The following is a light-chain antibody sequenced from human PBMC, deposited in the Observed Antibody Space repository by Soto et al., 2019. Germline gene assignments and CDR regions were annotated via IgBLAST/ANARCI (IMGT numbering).Light chain of an antibody. V-gene: IGKV1-39*01. J-gene: IGKJ5*01. CDR1: QSISSY. CDR2: AAS. CDR3: QQSYSTLRIT. Sequence: DIQMTQSPCSLSASVGDRVTITCRASQSISSYLNWYQQKPGKAPKLLIYAASSLQSGVPSRFSGSGSGTDFTPTISSLQPEDFATYYCQQSYSTLRITFGQGTRLEI.